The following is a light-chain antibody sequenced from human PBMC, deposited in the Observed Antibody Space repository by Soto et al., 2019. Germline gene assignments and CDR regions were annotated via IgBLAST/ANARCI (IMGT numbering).Light chain of an antibody. V-gene: IGKV1-9*01. CDR2: VAS. Sequence: DIQLTQSPSFLSASVGDTVTITCRASQGISSYLAWYQQKPGKAPNLLIYVASTLQSGVPSRFSGSGSGTEFTLTISSLQPEDFAIYYCQQLNSYPRTFGQGTKLEIK. CDR1: QGISSY. J-gene: IGKJ2*01. CDR3: QQLNSYPRT.